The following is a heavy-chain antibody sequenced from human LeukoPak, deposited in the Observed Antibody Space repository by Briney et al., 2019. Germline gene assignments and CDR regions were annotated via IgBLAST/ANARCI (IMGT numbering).Heavy chain of an antibody. V-gene: IGHV3-30*04. CDR3: ARDMVPGVPNYFDS. D-gene: IGHD3-10*01. CDR1: GFTFSTYA. Sequence: PGRSLTLSCAAYGFTFSTYAMHWVRQAPGKGLEWVAVISSDGSIKYYAHSVKGRFTISRDNSKTTLYLQMNSLSPEDTAVYYCARDMVPGVPNYFDSWGQETLVTVSS. J-gene: IGHJ4*02. CDR2: ISSDGSIK.